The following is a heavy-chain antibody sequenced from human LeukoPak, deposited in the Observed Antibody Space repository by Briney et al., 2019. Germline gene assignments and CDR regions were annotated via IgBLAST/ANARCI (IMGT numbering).Heavy chain of an antibody. CDR1: GHTFTSYA. CDR3: ARGFLGGFGDY. Sequence: ASVKVSCKASGHTFTSYAMHWVRQAPGQRLEWMGWINAGNGNTKYSQKFQGRVTITRDTSASTAYMELSSLRSEDTAVYYCARGFLGGFGDYWGQGTLVTVSS. CDR2: INAGNGNT. V-gene: IGHV1-3*01. J-gene: IGHJ4*02. D-gene: IGHD3-10*01.